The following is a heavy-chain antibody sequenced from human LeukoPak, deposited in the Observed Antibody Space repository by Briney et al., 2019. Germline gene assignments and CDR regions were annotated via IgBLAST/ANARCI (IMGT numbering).Heavy chain of an antibody. V-gene: IGHV3-23*01. CDR2: ISGSGGST. CDR1: GFTFSSYA. J-gene: IGHJ4*02. D-gene: IGHD4-17*01. Sequence: GGSLRLSCAASGFTFSSYAMSWVRQAPGKGLEWVSAISGSGGSTYYADTVKGRFTISRDNSKNTLYLQMNSLRAEDTAVYYCAKKFVRFYGDYEGPAGFDYWGQGTLVTVSS. CDR3: AKKFVRFYGDYEGPAGFDY.